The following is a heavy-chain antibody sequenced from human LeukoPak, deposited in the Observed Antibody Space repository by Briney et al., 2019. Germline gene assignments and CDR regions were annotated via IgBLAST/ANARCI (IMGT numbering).Heavy chain of an antibody. J-gene: IGHJ4*02. D-gene: IGHD4-11*01. V-gene: IGHV3-7*01. Sequence: LEWVANIKQDGSEKYYVDSVKGRFTISRDNAKNSLYLQMNSLRAEDTAVYYCARGYYSNLYWGQGTLVTVSS. CDR2: IKQDGSEK. CDR3: ARGYYSNLY.